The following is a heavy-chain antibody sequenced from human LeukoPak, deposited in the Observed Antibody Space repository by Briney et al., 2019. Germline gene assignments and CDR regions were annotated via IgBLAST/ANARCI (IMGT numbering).Heavy chain of an antibody. CDR1: GDSVSIYY. D-gene: IGHD4-17*01. CDR3: ARLLGGATVTLFDY. J-gene: IGHJ4*01. Sequence: PSETLSLTCTVSGDSVSIYYWSWIRQPPGKGLEWIGYIYYRGNTNYNPSLKSRVTMAVDTSKNQFSLKLSSVTAADTAVYYCARLLGGATVTLFDYWGQGTLVTVSS. CDR2: IYYRGNT. V-gene: IGHV4-59*02.